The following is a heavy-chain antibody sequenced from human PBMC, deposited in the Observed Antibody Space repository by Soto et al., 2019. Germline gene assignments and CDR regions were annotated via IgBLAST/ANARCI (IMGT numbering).Heavy chain of an antibody. J-gene: IGHJ6*02. V-gene: IGHV4-4*02. Sequence: QVQLQESGPGLVRPSGTLSLTCAVSGDSIIGTGWWSWVRQSPGKGLDWIGEVYHSGATNYNPSLKSRVTISVDTSRNQFSLNLGSVTAADTAVYYCVRYGYYSLDVWGQGTTVTVSS. D-gene: IGHD3-22*01. CDR2: VYHSGAT. CDR1: GDSIIGTGW. CDR3: VRYGYYSLDV.